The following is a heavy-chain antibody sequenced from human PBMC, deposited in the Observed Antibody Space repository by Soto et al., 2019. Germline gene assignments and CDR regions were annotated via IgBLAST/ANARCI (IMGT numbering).Heavy chain of an antibody. J-gene: IGHJ5*02. D-gene: IGHD4-17*01. CDR3: ARERADYGGNSGWFDP. V-gene: IGHV1-69*04. Sequence: SVKVSCKASGYTFTSYAMHWVRQAPGQGLEWMGRIIPILGIANYAQKFQGRVTITADKSTSTAYMELSSLRSEDTAVYYCARERADYGGNSGWFDPWGQGTLVTVSS. CDR1: GYTFTSYA. CDR2: IIPILGIA.